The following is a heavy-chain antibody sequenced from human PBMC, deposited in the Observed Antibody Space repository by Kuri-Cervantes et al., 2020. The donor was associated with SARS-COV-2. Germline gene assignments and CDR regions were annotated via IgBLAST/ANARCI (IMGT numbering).Heavy chain of an antibody. V-gene: IGHV1-2*02. CDR3: TRLTIFGVDPGWFDP. D-gene: IGHD3-3*01. CDR1: GYTFTGYY. CDR2: INPSGGT. Sequence: ASVKVSCKASGYTFTGYYMHWVRQAPGQGLEWMGWINPSGGTKYAQKFQGRVTMTRDTSISTAYMELSRLRSDDTAVYYCTRLTIFGVDPGWFDPWGQGTLVTVSS. J-gene: IGHJ5*02.